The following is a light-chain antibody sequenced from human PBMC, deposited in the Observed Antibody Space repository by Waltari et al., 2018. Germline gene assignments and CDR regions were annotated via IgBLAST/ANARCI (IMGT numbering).Light chain of an antibody. V-gene: IGLV3-1*01. J-gene: IGLJ2*01. Sequence: SYELTQPPSVSVSPGQTASITCSGDNLGNQYASWYQQKPGQSPVLVIYYDSKRPSGIPERFSGSNSGKTATLTISGTQAMDEADYYCQAWDTTTVVFGGGTKVTVL. CDR2: YDS. CDR1: NLGNQY. CDR3: QAWDTTTVV.